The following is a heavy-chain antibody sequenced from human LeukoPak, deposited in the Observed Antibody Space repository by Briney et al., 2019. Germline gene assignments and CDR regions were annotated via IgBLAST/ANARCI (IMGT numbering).Heavy chain of an antibody. Sequence: PSETLSLTCTVSGGSISSYYWSWIRQPAGKGLEWIGRMYTSGSTNYNPSLKSRVTMSVDTSKNQFSLKLSSVTAADTAVYYCASFMNADYGDYPDAFDIWGQGTMVTVSS. CDR3: ASFMNADYGDYPDAFDI. D-gene: IGHD4-17*01. J-gene: IGHJ3*02. CDR2: MYTSGST. CDR1: GGSISSYY. V-gene: IGHV4-4*07.